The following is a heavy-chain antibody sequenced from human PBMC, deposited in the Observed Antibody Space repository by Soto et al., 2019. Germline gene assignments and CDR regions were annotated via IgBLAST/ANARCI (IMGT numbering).Heavy chain of an antibody. CDR1: GFTFSSYA. CDR2: ISGSGGST. CDR3: AKGPPSIVVVPAAISAL. D-gene: IGHD2-2*01. Sequence: EVQLLESGGGLVQPGGSLRLSCAASGFTFSSYAMSWVRQAPGKGLEWVSAISGSGGSTYYADSVKGRFTISRDNSKNTLDLQMNSLGTEDTAGYYRAKGPPSIVVVPAAISALWGQGTLVTVSS. J-gene: IGHJ4*02. V-gene: IGHV3-23*01.